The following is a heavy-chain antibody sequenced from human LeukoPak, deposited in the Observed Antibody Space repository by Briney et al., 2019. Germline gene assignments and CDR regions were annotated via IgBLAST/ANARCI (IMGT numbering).Heavy chain of an antibody. D-gene: IGHD6-13*01. CDR2: IRDDGSNK. CDR1: GFTFDDYG. V-gene: IGHV3-30*02. CDR3: AKAPGIAAAGTKSYYFDY. Sequence: GGSLRLSCAASGFTFDDYGMSWVRQAPGKGLEWVAFIRDDGSNKYYADSVKGRFTISRDNSKNTLYLQMNSLRAEDTAVYYCAKAPGIAAAGTKSYYFDYWGQGTLVTVSS. J-gene: IGHJ4*02.